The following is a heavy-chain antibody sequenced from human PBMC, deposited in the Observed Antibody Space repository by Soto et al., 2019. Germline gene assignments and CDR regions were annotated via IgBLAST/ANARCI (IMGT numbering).Heavy chain of an antibody. Sequence: SETLSLTCTVSGGSISSSSYYWGWIRQPPGKGLEWIGSIYYSGSTYYNPSLKSRVTISVDTSKNQFSLKLSSVTAADTAVYYCARSSDYGGYTYFISWGQGTLVTVS. J-gene: IGHJ4*02. V-gene: IGHV4-39*01. CDR3: ARSSDYGGYTYFIS. D-gene: IGHD4-17*01. CDR1: GGSISSSSYY. CDR2: IYYSGST.